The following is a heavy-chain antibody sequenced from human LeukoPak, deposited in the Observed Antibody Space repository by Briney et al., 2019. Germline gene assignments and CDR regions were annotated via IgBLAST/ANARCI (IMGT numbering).Heavy chain of an antibody. D-gene: IGHD6-19*01. CDR3: ARIAVAGTWGFDP. V-gene: IGHV3-48*03. CDR2: ISSSGSTI. Sequence: GGSLILSCAASGFTFSSYEMNWVRQAPGKGLEWLSYISSSGSTIYYADSVKGRFTISRDNAKNSLYLQMNSLRAEDTAVYYCARIAVAGTWGFDPWGQGTLVTVSS. J-gene: IGHJ5*02. CDR1: GFTFSSYE.